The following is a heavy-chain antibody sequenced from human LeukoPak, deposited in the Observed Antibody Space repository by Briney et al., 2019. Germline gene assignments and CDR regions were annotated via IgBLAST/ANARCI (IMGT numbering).Heavy chain of an antibody. D-gene: IGHD6-13*01. CDR3: ARDLSSSWTFDY. CDR2: IYYSGST. J-gene: IGHJ4*02. Sequence: SETLSLTCTVSGGSISSYYWSWIRQPPGKGLEWIGYIYYSGSTNYNPSLKSRVTISVDTSKNQFSLKLSSVTAADTAVYYCARDLSSSWTFDYWGQGTLVTVSS. CDR1: GGSISSYY. V-gene: IGHV4-59*01.